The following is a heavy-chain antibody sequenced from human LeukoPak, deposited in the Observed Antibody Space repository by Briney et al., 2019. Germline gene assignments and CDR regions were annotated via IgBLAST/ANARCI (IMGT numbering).Heavy chain of an antibody. CDR3: ARGLGPIYYYYYYMDV. CDR1: GGSFSGYY. V-gene: IGHV4-34*01. CDR2: INHSGST. J-gene: IGHJ6*03. Sequence: PSETLSLTCAVYGGSFSGYYWSWIRQPPGKGLEWIEEINHSGSTNYNPSLKSRVTISVDTSKNQFSLKLSSVTAADTAVYYCARGLGPIYYYYYYMDVWGKGTTVTVSS.